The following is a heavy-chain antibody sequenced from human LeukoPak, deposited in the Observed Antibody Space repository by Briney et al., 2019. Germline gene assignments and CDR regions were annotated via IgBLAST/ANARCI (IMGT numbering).Heavy chain of an antibody. CDR1: GFTFSSYA. D-gene: IGHD6-13*01. J-gene: IGHJ4*02. CDR3: AKDLRRQPGIAAAGTTPYYFDY. V-gene: IGHV3-23*01. CDR2: ISGSGGST. Sequence: GGSLRLSCAASGFTFSSYAMSWVRQAPGKGLEWVSAISGSGGSTYYADSVKGRFTISRDNSKNTLYLQMNSLRAEDTAVYYCAKDLRRQPGIAAAGTTPYYFDYWGQGTLVTVSS.